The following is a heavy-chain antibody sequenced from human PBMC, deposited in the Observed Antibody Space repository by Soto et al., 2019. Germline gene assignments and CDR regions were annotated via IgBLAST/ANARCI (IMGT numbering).Heavy chain of an antibody. J-gene: IGHJ6*02. Sequence: SETLSLTCPFSGFSISSYYWSWIRQPPGKGLEWIGYIYYSGSTNYNPSLKSRVTISVDTSKNQFSLKLSSVTAADTAMYFCARDRNWKGYYGMDVWGQGTTVTVSS. CDR2: IYYSGST. V-gene: IGHV4-59*01. CDR3: ARDRNWKGYYGMDV. CDR1: GFSISSYY. D-gene: IGHD1-1*01.